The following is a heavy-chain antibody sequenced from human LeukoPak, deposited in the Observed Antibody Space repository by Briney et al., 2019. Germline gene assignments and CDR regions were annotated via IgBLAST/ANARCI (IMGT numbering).Heavy chain of an antibody. J-gene: IGHJ4*02. D-gene: IGHD3-22*01. CDR2: IRYDGSNK. Sequence: GGSLRLSCAASGFTFSSYGMHWVRQAPGKGLEWVAFIRYDGSNKYYADSVKGRFTISRDNSKNTLYLQMNSLRAEDTAVYYCAKDFESYDSSGYYYYWGQGTLVTVSS. CDR1: GFTFSSYG. CDR3: AKDFESYDSSGYYYY. V-gene: IGHV3-30*02.